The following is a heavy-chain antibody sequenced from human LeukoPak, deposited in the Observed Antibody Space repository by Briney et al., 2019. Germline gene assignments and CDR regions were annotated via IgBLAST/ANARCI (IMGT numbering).Heavy chain of an antibody. CDR1: GGFISSSSYY. V-gene: IGHV4-39*07. CDR2: IYHSGST. Sequence: SETLSLTCTVSGGFISSSSYYWGWIRQPPGKGLEWIGSIYHSGSTYYNPSLKSRVTISVDKSKNQFSLKLSSVTAADTAVYYCARDHYGDYVFDYWGQGTLVTVSS. J-gene: IGHJ4*02. D-gene: IGHD4-17*01. CDR3: ARDHYGDYVFDY.